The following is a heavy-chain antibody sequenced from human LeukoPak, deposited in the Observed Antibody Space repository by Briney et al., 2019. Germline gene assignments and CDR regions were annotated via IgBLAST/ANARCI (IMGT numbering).Heavy chain of an antibody. CDR2: ITAYNGDT. CDR1: GYTFTSYG. Sequence: ASVKVSCKASGYTFTSYGVSWVRQAPGQGLEWMGRITAYNGDTNYAQNLQARVTMTTDTSTSTAYMELRSLRSDDTAVYYCAKVDYGPDYNYYYMDVWGQGTTVTVSS. D-gene: IGHD4-17*01. J-gene: IGHJ6*03. CDR3: AKVDYGPDYNYYYMDV. V-gene: IGHV1-18*01.